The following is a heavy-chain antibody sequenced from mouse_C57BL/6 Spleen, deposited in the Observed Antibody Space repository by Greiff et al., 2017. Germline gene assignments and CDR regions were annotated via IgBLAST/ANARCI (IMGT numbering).Heavy chain of an antibody. CDR3: ARGGSSYGFAY. J-gene: IGHJ3*01. Sequence: VQLQQPGAELVRPGTSVKLSCKASGYTFTSYWMHWVKQRPGQGLEWIGVIDPSDSYTNYNQKFKGKATLTVDTSSSTAYMQLSSLTSEDSAVYYCARGGSSYGFAYWGQGTLVTVSA. V-gene: IGHV1-59*01. CDR1: GYTFTSYW. D-gene: IGHD1-1*01. CDR2: IDPSDSYT.